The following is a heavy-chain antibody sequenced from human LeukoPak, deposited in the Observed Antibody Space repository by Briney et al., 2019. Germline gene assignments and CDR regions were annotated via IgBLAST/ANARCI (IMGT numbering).Heavy chain of an antibody. D-gene: IGHD3-22*01. J-gene: IGHJ4*02. CDR1: GFXFSSYA. CDR3: ARDREITMIVVAALGY. Sequence: GGSLRLSCAASGFXFSSYAMHWVRQAPGKGLEWVAVISYDGSNKYYADSVKGRFTISRDNSKNTLYLQMNSLRAEDTAVYYCARDREITMIVVAALGYWGQGTLVTVSS. CDR2: ISYDGSNK. V-gene: IGHV3-30-3*01.